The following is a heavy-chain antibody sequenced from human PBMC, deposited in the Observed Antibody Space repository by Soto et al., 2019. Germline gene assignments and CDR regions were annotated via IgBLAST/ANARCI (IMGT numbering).Heavy chain of an antibody. CDR2: IYYSGST. CDR3: ARDTRYYYGMDV. V-gene: IGHV4-59*01. J-gene: IGHJ6*02. D-gene: IGHD2-15*01. CDR1: GGSITSNY. Sequence: SETLSLTCTVSGGSITSNYWNWIRQPPGKGLEWIGYIYYSGSTNYNPSPKSRVTISADTSRNQYSLKLRSVTAADTAVYYCARDTRYYYGMDVWGQGTTVTVSS.